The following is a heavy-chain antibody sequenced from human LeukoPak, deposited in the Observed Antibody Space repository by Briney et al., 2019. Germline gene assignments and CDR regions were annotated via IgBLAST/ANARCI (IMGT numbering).Heavy chain of an antibody. J-gene: IGHJ4*02. CDR3: TRGTRSWDY. Sequence: ASVKVSCKVSGYTLTELSMHWVRQAPGKGLEWMGGFDPEDGETIYAQKFQGRVTMTRNTSISTAYMELSSLRSEDTAVYYCTRGTRSWDYWGQGTLVTASS. CDR1: GYTLTELS. V-gene: IGHV1-24*01. CDR2: FDPEDGET.